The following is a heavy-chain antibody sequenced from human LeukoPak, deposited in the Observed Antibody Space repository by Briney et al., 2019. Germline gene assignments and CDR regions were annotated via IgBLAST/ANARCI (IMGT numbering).Heavy chain of an antibody. D-gene: IGHD3-22*01. V-gene: IGHV3-53*01. CDR1: GLTVSSNY. Sequence: PGGSLRLSCAAFGLTVSSNYMSWVRQAPGKGLEWVSVIYSGDSTYYADSVKGRFTFSRDNSKNTVYLQMNSLRAEDTAVYYCARNYYDSSDYSYYFDYWGQGTLVTVSS. CDR2: IYSGDST. J-gene: IGHJ4*02. CDR3: ARNYYDSSDYSYYFDY.